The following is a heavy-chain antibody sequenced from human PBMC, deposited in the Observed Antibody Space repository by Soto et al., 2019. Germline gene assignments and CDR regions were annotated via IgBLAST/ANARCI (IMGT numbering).Heavy chain of an antibody. CDR2: ISGSGVST. V-gene: IGHV3-23*01. D-gene: IGHD3-10*01. CDR3: AKDHRIWGRLVEYMDV. CDR1: GFTFSSYA. Sequence: LRLSCAASGFTFSSYALGWVRQAPGRGLECVSAISGSGVSTFYADSVKGRFTISRDTSKNTLYLQMNTLTAEDTAVYYCAKDHRIWGRLVEYMDVWGQGTTVTVSS. J-gene: IGHJ6*02.